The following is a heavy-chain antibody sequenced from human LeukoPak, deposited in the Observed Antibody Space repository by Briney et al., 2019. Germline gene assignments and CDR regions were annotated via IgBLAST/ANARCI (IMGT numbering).Heavy chain of an antibody. CDR1: GFTISSYG. CDR2: IRYDGSNK. J-gene: IGHJ4*02. D-gene: IGHD2-2*01. CDR3: AKDLYPRVLVPIDY. Sequence: GGSLSLSCAASGFTISSYGMHWVRLAPGKGLDRVAFIRYDGSNKYYADSVKGRFTISRENSKNTLYLQMNSLRAEDTAVYYCAKDLYPRVLVPIDYWGQGTLVTVS. V-gene: IGHV3-30*02.